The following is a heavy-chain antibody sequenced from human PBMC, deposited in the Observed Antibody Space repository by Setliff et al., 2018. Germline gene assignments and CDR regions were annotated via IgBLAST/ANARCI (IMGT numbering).Heavy chain of an antibody. D-gene: IGHD2-21*01. J-gene: IGHJ5*02. CDR3: ARRGERFFNWFDP. Sequence: PGESLKLSCKGSGYSFTDYWIAWVRQTPGKGLEWMGTIYPGNADTRYSPSFQGQVTISTDTSINTAFLRWNNLKASDTAVYYCARRGERFFNWFDPWGQGTLVTVSS. CDR1: GYSFTDYW. CDR2: IYPGNADT. V-gene: IGHV5-51*01.